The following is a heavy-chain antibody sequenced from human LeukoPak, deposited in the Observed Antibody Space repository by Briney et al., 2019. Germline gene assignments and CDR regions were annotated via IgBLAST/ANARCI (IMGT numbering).Heavy chain of an antibody. CDR1: GYTFTSYD. D-gene: IGHD4-17*01. CDR3: ARDAVTTTPYYYYYMDV. CDR2: MNPNSGNT. J-gene: IGHJ6*03. Sequence: ASVKVSCKASGYTFTSYDINWVRQATGQGLEWMGWMNPNSGNTGYAQKFQGRVTMTRNTSISTAYMELSSLRSEDTAVYYCARDAVTTTPYYYYYMDVWGKGTTVTVSS. V-gene: IGHV1-8*01.